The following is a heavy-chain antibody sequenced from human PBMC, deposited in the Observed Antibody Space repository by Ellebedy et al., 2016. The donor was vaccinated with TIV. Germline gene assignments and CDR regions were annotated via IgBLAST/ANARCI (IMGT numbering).Heavy chain of an antibody. J-gene: IGHJ4*02. CDR1: GFTFSSYG. Sequence: PGESLKISCAASGFTFSSYGMHWVRQAPGKGLEWVAVIWYDAFNKYYADSVKGRFTISRDNSKNTLYLQMDSLRAEDTAVYYCAREQSPYYDILTDSFDYWGQGSLVTVSS. CDR2: IWYDAFNK. V-gene: IGHV3-33*01. D-gene: IGHD3-9*01. CDR3: AREQSPYYDILTDSFDY.